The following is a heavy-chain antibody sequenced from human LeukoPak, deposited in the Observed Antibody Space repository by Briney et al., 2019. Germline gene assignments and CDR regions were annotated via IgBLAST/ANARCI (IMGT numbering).Heavy chain of an antibody. V-gene: IGHV3-21*01. CDR1: GLTLSTYA. CDR2: ISSSSSYI. D-gene: IGHD1-1*01. J-gene: IGHJ4*02. CDR3: AIGAPGTFDY. Sequence: GGSLRLSCAATGLTLSTYAMSWVRQAPGKGLEWVSSISSSSSYIYYADSVKGRFTISRDNAKNSLYLQMNSLRAEDTAVYYCAIGAPGTFDYWGQGTLVTVSS.